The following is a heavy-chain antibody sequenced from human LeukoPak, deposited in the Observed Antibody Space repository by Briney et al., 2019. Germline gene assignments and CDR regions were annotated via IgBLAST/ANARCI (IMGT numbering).Heavy chain of an antibody. V-gene: IGHV3-23*01. J-gene: IGHJ4*02. CDR1: GFTFSDYA. D-gene: IGHD3-10*01. Sequence: GSMRLSCAASGFTFSDYAMSWVRQAPGKGLEWVSSTSDSGGNTYYADSVKGRFTISRDNSRNTLYLQMNSLRAEDTAVYYCAKGDGSVTYYIGGYWGQGTLVTVSS. CDR2: TSDSGGNT. CDR3: AKGDGSVTYYIGGY.